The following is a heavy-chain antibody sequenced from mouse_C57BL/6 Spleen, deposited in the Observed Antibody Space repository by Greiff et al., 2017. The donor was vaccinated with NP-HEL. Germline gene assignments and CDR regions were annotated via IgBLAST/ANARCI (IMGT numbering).Heavy chain of an antibody. Sequence: QVQLQQPGAELVRPGTSVKLSCKASGYTFTSYWMHWVKQRPGQGLEWIGVIDPSDSYTNYNQKFKGKATLTVDTSSSTAYMQLSSLTSEDSAVYYCARGDYDYDGYAMDYWGQGTSVTVSS. D-gene: IGHD2-4*01. CDR1: GYTFTSYW. V-gene: IGHV1-59*01. CDR2: IDPSDSYT. CDR3: ARGDYDYDGYAMDY. J-gene: IGHJ4*01.